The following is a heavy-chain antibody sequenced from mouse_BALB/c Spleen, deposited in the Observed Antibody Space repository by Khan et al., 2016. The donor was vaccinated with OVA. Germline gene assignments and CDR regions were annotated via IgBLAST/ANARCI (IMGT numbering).Heavy chain of an antibody. CDR3: ARGGYGSLAY. CDR2: INPGSGGT. V-gene: IGHV1-54*01. J-gene: IGHJ3*01. CDR1: GYSFTDYL. D-gene: IGHD1-1*02. Sequence: QVQLKESGAELVRPGTSVKVSCKASGYSFTDYLIDWVNQRPGQGLERIGMINPGSGGTIYNEKFTGKATLTADKSSSTAYMQLSSLTSDDSAVYFCARGGYGSLAYWGQGTLVTVSA.